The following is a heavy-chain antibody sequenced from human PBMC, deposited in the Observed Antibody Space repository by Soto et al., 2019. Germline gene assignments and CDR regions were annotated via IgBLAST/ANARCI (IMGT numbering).Heavy chain of an antibody. D-gene: IGHD3-3*01. J-gene: IGHJ4*02. CDR3: ARLGGYYQAFDN. CDR1: GGSISSYY. CDR2: IYYSGST. V-gene: IGHV4-59*08. Sequence: SETLSLTCTVSGGSISSYYWSWIRQPPGKGLEWIGYIYYSGSTNYNPSLKSRVTISVDSSKNQFSLKLDSVTAADTAVYYCARLGGYYQAFDNWGQGTLVTVSS.